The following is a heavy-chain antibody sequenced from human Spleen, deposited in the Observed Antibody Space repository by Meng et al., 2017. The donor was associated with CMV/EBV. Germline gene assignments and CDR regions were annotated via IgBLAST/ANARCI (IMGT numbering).Heavy chain of an antibody. CDR2: IDNDGIEK. CDR1: GFTFSSYA. J-gene: IGHJ4*02. D-gene: IGHD6-19*01. V-gene: IGHV3-30*02. Sequence: GGSLRLSCAASGFTFSSYAMSGVRQAPGKGLEWVAFIDNDGIEKYYADSEKGRFTISRDNSKNMLYLQMNSLRAEDTAVYYCAKVAGAVAGVGLDYWGQGMPVTVSS. CDR3: AKVAGAVAGVGLDY.